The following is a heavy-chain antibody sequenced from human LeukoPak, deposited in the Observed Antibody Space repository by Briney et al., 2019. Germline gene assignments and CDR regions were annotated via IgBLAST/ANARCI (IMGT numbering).Heavy chain of an antibody. CDR2: IYYSGST. Sequence: SETLSLTCTVSGGSISSYYWSWVRQPPGKGLGWVGYIYYSGSTNYNPSLKSRVTLSVDKSKNQFSLKLSSVTAADTAVYYCARAPVAARLWYYYYMDVWGKGTTVTVSS. D-gene: IGHD6-6*01. J-gene: IGHJ6*03. CDR3: ARAPVAARLWYYYYMDV. V-gene: IGHV4-59*01. CDR1: GGSISSYY.